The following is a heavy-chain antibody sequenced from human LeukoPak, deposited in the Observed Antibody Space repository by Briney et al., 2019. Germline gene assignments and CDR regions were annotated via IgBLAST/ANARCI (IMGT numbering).Heavy chain of an antibody. V-gene: IGHV3-73*01. Sequence: PGGSLKLSCAASGFTFSGSAMHWVRQASGKGLEWVGRIRSKANSYATAYAASVKGRFTISRDDSKNTAYLQMNSLKTEDTAVYYCAQAGSLDYAVGNWGQGTLVTVSS. CDR1: GFTFSGSA. CDR3: AQAGSLDYAVGN. CDR2: IRSKANSYAT. J-gene: IGHJ4*02. D-gene: IGHD4-17*01.